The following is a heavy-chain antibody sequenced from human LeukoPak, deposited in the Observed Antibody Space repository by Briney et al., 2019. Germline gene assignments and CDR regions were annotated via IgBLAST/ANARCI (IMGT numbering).Heavy chain of an antibody. D-gene: IGHD6-13*01. Sequence: PSETLSLTCAVYGGSFSGYYWSWIRQPPGKGLERIGEINHSGSTNYNPSLKSRVTISVDTSKNQFSLKLSSVTAADTAVYYCASLYSSSWYDYYYYGMDVWGQGTTVTVSS. CDR1: GGSFSGYY. CDR2: INHSGST. CDR3: ASLYSSSWYDYYYYGMDV. J-gene: IGHJ6*02. V-gene: IGHV4-34*01.